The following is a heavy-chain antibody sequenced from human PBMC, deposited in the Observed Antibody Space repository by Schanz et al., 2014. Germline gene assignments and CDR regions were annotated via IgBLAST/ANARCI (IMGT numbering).Heavy chain of an antibody. Sequence: QVQLVQSGAEVKKPGSSVKVSCKASGGTFSSFAIFWVRQAPGQGLEWMGTIIPILDITNYAQKFQGRVTFHAGKSTSTDYMELSILRSEDTVVYYGARAWYYYSDSSGYATYYFGNWGQGTLVTVSS. J-gene: IGHJ4*02. CDR1: GGTFSSFA. CDR3: ARAWYYYSDSSGYATYYFGN. D-gene: IGHD3-22*01. V-gene: IGHV1-69*04. CDR2: IIPILDIT.